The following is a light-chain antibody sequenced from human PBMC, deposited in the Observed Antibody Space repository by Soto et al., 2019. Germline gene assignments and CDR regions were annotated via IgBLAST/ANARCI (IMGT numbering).Light chain of an antibody. CDR2: LGS. Sequence: DIVMTQSPLSLPVTPLEPASISCXSSQSLLHSNGYNYLDWYLQKPGQSPQLLIYLGSNRASGVPDRFSGSGSGTDFTLKISRVEAEDVGVYYCMQALQTPRFGQGTRLEI. V-gene: IGKV2-28*01. CDR3: MQALQTPR. CDR1: QSLLHSNGYNY. J-gene: IGKJ5*01.